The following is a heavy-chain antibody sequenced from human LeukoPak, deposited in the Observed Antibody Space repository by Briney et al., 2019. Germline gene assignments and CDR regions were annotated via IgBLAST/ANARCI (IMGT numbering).Heavy chain of an antibody. Sequence: SVKVSCKASGGTFSSYTISWVRQAPGQGLEWMGRIIPILGTANYAQKFQGRVTITADKSTSTAYMELSSLRSEDTAVYYCARSARGYSYGHDYWGQGTLVTVSS. CDR3: ARSARGYSYGHDY. CDR2: IIPILGTA. CDR1: GGTFSSYT. J-gene: IGHJ4*02. V-gene: IGHV1-69*08. D-gene: IGHD5-18*01.